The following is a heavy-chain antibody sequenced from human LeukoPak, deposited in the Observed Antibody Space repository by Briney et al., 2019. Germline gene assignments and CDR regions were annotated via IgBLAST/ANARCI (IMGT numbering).Heavy chain of an antibody. J-gene: IGHJ5*02. D-gene: IGHD6-19*01. CDR1: GYTFTTYD. Sequence: ASVKVSCKASGYTFTTYDINWVRQATGQGLEWMGWMNPNSGNTGYTQKFQGRVTMTRNTSISTAYMELSSLRSEDTAVYYCARGRGSGHKENWFDPWGQGTLVTVSS. V-gene: IGHV1-8*01. CDR2: MNPNSGNT. CDR3: ARGRGSGHKENWFDP.